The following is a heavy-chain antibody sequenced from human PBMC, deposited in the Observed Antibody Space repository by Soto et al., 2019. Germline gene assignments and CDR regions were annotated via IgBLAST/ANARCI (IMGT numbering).Heavy chain of an antibody. J-gene: IGHJ4*02. CDR3: ARQLPYDYVWGSYRPRAPFDY. CDR1: GGSISSSSYY. CDR2: IYYSGST. D-gene: IGHD3-16*02. Sequence: QLQLQESGPGLVKPSETLSLTCTVSGGSISSSSYYWGWIRQPPGKGLEWIGSIYYSGSTYYNPSLKRRVTISVDTSKNQFSLKLSSVTAADTAVYYCARQLPYDYVWGSYRPRAPFDYWGQGTLVTVSS. V-gene: IGHV4-39*01.